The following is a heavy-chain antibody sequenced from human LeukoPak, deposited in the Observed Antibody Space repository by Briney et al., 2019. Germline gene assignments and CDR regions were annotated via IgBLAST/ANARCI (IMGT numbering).Heavy chain of an antibody. V-gene: IGHV3-33*06. Sequence: GGSLRLSCAASGFTFSSYGMHWVRQAPGKGLEWVAVIWYDGSNKYYADSVKGRFTISRDNSKNTLYLQMNSLRAEDTAVYYCAKSNRVVNPEGAFDIWGQGTMVTVSS. J-gene: IGHJ3*02. CDR1: GFTFSSYG. CDR3: AKSNRVVNPEGAFDI. D-gene: IGHD4-23*01. CDR2: IWYDGSNK.